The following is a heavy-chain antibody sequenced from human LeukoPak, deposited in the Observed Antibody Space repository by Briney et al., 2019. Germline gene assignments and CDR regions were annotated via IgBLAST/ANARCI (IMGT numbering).Heavy chain of an antibody. Sequence: SETLSLTCAVYGGSFSGYYWSWIRQPPGKGLEWIGEINHSGSTNYNPSLKSRVTISVDTSKNQFSLKLSSVTAADTAVYYCARGRAFMVRGVNVGFDYWGQGTLVTVSS. CDR2: INHSGST. CDR3: ARGRAFMVRGVNVGFDY. D-gene: IGHD3-10*01. V-gene: IGHV4-34*01. J-gene: IGHJ4*02. CDR1: GGSFSGYY.